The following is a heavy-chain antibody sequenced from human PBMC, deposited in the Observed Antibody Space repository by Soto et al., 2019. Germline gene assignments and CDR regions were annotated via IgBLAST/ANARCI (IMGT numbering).Heavy chain of an antibody. Sequence: SETLSLTCTVSGGSISSYYWSWIRQPPGKGLEWIGYIYYSGSTNYNPSLKSRVTISVDTSKNQFSLKLSSVTAADTAVYYCARGDTIFGVSNWFDPWGQGTLVTVSS. V-gene: IGHV4-59*01. CDR3: ARGDTIFGVSNWFDP. CDR1: GGSISSYY. CDR2: IYYSGST. J-gene: IGHJ5*02. D-gene: IGHD3-3*01.